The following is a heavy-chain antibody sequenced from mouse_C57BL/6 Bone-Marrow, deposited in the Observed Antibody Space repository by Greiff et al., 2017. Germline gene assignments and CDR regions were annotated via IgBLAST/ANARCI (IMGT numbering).Heavy chain of an antibody. D-gene: IGHD2-1*01. Sequence: QVQLQQPGAELVMPGASVKLSCKASGYTFTSYWMHWVKQRPGQGLEWIGEIDPSDSYTNYNQKFKGKSTLTVDKSSSTAYMQLSSLTSEDSAVYYCAVYGNYGWYFDVWGTGTTVTVSS. V-gene: IGHV1-69*01. J-gene: IGHJ1*03. CDR2: IDPSDSYT. CDR1: GYTFTSYW. CDR3: AVYGNYGWYFDV.